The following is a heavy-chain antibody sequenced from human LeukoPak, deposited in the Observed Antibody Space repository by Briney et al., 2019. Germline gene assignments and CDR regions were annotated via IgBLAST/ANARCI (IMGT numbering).Heavy chain of an antibody. D-gene: IGHD4-23*01. CDR1: GFTFSSYG. CDR2: IRYDGSNK. V-gene: IGHV3-30*02. J-gene: IGHJ6*03. CDR3: AKDGYYGGDYYYYYMDV. Sequence: GGSLRLSCAASGFTFSSYGMHWVRQAPGKGLEWVAFIRYDGSNKYYADSVKGRFTISRDNSKNTLYLQMNSLRAEDTAVYYCAKDGYYGGDYYYYYMDVWGKGTTVTVSS.